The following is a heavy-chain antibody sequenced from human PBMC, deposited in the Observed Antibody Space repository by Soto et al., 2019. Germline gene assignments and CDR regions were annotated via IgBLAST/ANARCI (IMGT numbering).Heavy chain of an antibody. Sequence: LEILSLTCTVSGGSIISYYWSWIRQPPGKGLECIGYIYYSGSTNYNPSLKSRVTISVDTSKNQFSLKLSSVTSADTAVYYCASYGGNSAYSFDYWGQGTLVTSPQ. CDR2: IYYSGST. D-gene: IGHD4-17*01. V-gene: IGHV4-59*01. CDR1: GGSIISYY. CDR3: ASYGGNSAYSFDY. J-gene: IGHJ4*02.